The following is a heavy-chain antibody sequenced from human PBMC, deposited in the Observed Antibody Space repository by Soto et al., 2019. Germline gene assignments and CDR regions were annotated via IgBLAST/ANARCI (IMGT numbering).Heavy chain of an antibody. J-gene: IGHJ4*02. CDR3: ASHLRPTNWGGGYFDY. V-gene: IGHV3-23*01. CDR1: GFTFSSYA. Sequence: GGSLRLSCAASGFTFSSYAMSWVRQAPGKGLEWVSAISGSGGSTYYADSVKGRFTISRDNSKNTLYLQMNSLRAEDTAVYYCASHLRPTNWGGGYFDYWGQGPLVTVSS. D-gene: IGHD7-27*01. CDR2: ISGSGGST.